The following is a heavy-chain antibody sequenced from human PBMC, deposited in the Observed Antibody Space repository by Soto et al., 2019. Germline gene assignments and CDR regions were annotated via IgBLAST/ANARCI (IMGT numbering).Heavy chain of an antibody. Sequence: KPSGTLSLTCTVSGDTITSFSWNWIRQSAGKGLEWIGRISTTGNTHYNPSLESRVTMSLDTSKNQFSLKLTSVTAADTAVYYCEGESGENWSYEAYWGQGTLVTVSS. D-gene: IGHD1-7*01. CDR2: ISTTGNT. V-gene: IGHV4-4*07. J-gene: IGHJ4*02. CDR3: EGESGENWSYEAY. CDR1: GDTITSFS.